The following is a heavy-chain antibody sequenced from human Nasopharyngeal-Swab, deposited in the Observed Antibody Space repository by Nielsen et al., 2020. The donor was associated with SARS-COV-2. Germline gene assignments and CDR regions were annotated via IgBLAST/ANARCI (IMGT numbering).Heavy chain of an antibody. D-gene: IGHD6-13*01. J-gene: IGHJ4*02. V-gene: IGHV4-39*01. Sequence: SEPLSLTCTVSGDSIAYSTFYWGWIRQSPGKGLEWIGNIYYNGNTYQNPSLKSRLTISVDKSKNHFSLQLSSVTAADTAVYYCVRSSSWYYFDYWAQGTQVTVSS. CDR1: GDSIAYSTFY. CDR3: VRSSSWYYFDY. CDR2: IYYNGNT.